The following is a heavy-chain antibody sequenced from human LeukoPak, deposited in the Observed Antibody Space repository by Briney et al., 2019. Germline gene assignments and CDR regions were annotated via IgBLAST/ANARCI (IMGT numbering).Heavy chain of an antibody. Sequence: ASVKVSCKASGYTFITSGITWVRQAPGHGLKWMGWISPFNGKTRFAEEFQDRLTMTTDTPTRTAYMVLRSLRSDDTAVYYCVRDRDATPDDVRDYWGQGTLVTVSS. D-gene: IGHD2-21*02. V-gene: IGHV1-18*01. CDR1: GYTFITSG. CDR2: ISPFNGKT. J-gene: IGHJ4*02. CDR3: VRDRDATPDDVRDY.